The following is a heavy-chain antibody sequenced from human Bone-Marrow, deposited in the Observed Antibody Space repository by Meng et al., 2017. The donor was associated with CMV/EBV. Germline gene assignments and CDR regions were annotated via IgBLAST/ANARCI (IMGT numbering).Heavy chain of an antibody. CDR3: AAKSAVAGHYYYGMDV. CDR1: GYTFTSYD. D-gene: IGHD6-19*01. CDR2: MNPNSGST. V-gene: IGHV1-8*01. Sequence: ASVKVSCKASGYTFTSYDINWVRQATGQGLEWMGWMNPNSGSTSYAQKFQGRVTMTRDTSTSTVYMELSSLRSEDTAVYYCAAKSAVAGHYYYGMDVWGQGTTVTVSS. J-gene: IGHJ6*02.